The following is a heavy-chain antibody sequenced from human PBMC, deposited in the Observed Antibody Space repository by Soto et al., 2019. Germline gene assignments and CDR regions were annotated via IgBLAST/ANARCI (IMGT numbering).Heavy chain of an antibody. CDR1: GGTFSRYG. CDR3: ARGGEVSYYYGMDV. D-gene: IGHD3-16*01. CDR2: IIPIFGTA. J-gene: IGHJ6*02. V-gene: IGHV1-69*12. Sequence: QVQLVQSGAEVKKPGSSVKVSCKASGGTFSRYGISWVRQAPGQGLEWMGGIIPIFGTANYAQKVQGRVTITADESTSTAYVERSSLRCEDTAVYDCARGGEVSYYYGMDVWGQGTTVTVSS.